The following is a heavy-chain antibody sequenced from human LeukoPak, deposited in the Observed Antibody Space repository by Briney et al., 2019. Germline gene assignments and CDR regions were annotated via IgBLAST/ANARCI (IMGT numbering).Heavy chain of an antibody. CDR2: IKSKTDGGTT. CDR1: GFTFSNAW. D-gene: IGHD2-2*01. Sequence: GGSLRLSCAASGFTFSNAWMSWVRQAPGKGLEWVGCIKSKTDGGTTDYAAPVKGRFTISRDDSKNTLYLQMNSLKTEDTAVYYCTTADGSRGYYYGMDVWGQGTTVTVSS. J-gene: IGHJ6*02. V-gene: IGHV3-15*01. CDR3: TTADGSRGYYYGMDV.